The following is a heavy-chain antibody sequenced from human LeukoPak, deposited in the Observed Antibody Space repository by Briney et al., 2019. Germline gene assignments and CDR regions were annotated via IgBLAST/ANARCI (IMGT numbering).Heavy chain of an antibody. CDR2: IIPIFGTA. CDR1: GGTFRSYA. Sequence: ASVKVSCKASGGTFRSYAISWVRQAPGQGLEWMGGIIPIFGTANYAQKFQGRVTITADESTTTDYMEVSSLRSEDTLVYYCARKGLGYCSGGSCYYYYYYYMDVWDKGPTVTVSS. D-gene: IGHD2-15*01. V-gene: IGHV1-69*01. J-gene: IGHJ6*03. CDR3: ARKGLGYCSGGSCYYYYYYYMDV.